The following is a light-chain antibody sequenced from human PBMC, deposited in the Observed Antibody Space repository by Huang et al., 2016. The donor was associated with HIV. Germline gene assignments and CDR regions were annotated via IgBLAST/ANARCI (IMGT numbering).Light chain of an antibody. CDR1: QSVSSY. Sequence: EIVLTQSPATLSLSPGERATLSCRASQSVSSYLAWYQQKPGQAPRLIIYDASNSATGSPARFSGSGSGTDFTLTISSLEPEDFAVYYCQQRSNWAFGQGTRLEIK. CDR3: QQRSNWA. CDR2: DAS. J-gene: IGKJ5*01. V-gene: IGKV3-11*01.